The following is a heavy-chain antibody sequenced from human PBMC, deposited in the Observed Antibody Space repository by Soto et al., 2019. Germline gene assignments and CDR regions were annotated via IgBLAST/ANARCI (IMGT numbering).Heavy chain of an antibody. V-gene: IGHV4-59*01. CDR2: IYSSGST. CDR3: AXDHPHSYGIYYFDY. Sequence: PSETLSLTCTVSGGSISNYYWSWIRQPPGKGLEWIGYIYSSGSTNYNPSLKSRVTISADTSKNQVSLKLTSVTAADTAVYYCAXDHPHSYGIYYFDYWGQGTLVTVSS. D-gene: IGHD5-18*01. CDR1: GGSISNYY. J-gene: IGHJ4*02.